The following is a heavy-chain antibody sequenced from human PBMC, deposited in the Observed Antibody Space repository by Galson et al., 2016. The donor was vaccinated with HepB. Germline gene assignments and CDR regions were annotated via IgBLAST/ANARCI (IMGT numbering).Heavy chain of an antibody. V-gene: IGHV4-61*02. CDR3: ARESWAGIVARSLDY. Sequence: TLSLTCTVSGGSISSGTYYWTWIRQPAGKGLEWNGRIYTSGSTNYNPPLKSRVTISLDTSKNQFSLKMTSVTAADTAVYYCARESWAGIVARSLDYWGQGTLLTVSS. CDR2: IYTSGST. D-gene: IGHD6-6*01. CDR1: GGSISSGTYY. J-gene: IGHJ4*02.